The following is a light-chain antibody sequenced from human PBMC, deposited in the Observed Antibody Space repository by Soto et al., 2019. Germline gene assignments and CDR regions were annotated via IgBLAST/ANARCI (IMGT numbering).Light chain of an antibody. J-gene: IGKJ4*01. CDR3: QQANSFPPT. CDR1: QGISSW. CDR2: AAS. Sequence: DIQMTQSPSSVSASVGDRVTITCRASQGISSWLGWYQQKPGKAPKLLIYAASSLQSGVPSRFSGSGSGTDFTLTISSLQPEDSATYHCQQANSFPPTFGGGTKVEIK. V-gene: IGKV1-12*01.